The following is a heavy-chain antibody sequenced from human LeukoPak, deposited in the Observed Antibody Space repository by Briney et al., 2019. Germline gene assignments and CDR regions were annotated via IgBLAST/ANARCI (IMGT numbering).Heavy chain of an antibody. CDR1: GDSIRKYY. J-gene: IGHJ4*02. CDR2: IYYSGTT. CDR3: ARLSHRGGY. Sequence: PSETLSLTCAVSGDSIRKYYWTWIRQPPGKGLEWIGQIYYSGTTNYNPSLRSRLIISVDTSRNQISLKLSSVTAADTAVYYCARLSHRGGYWGQGTLVTVSS. V-gene: IGHV4-59*12.